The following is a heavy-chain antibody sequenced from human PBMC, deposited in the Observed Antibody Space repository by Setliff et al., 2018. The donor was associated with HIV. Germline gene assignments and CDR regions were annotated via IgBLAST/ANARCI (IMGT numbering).Heavy chain of an antibody. Sequence: SETLSLTCSVSGGSMSTYYWSWIRQPAGKRLEWIGRVYTSGSTIYNPSLRSRVTMSVDTSKSQFSLKLNSVAAAYTAVYYCARVFPPIRGAPFGTPPGAFDIWGQGTMVTVSS. CDR1: GGSMSTYY. V-gene: IGHV4-4*07. CDR3: ARVFPPIRGAPFGTPPGAFDI. CDR2: VYTSGST. D-gene: IGHD2-15*01. J-gene: IGHJ3*02.